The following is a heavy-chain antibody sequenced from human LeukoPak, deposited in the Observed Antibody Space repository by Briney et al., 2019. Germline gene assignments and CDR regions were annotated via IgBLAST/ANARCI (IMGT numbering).Heavy chain of an antibody. D-gene: IGHD1-1*01. CDR1: GFTFSSHG. CDR3: AAWRDDRELDC. J-gene: IGHJ4*02. V-gene: IGHV3-33*01. Sequence: PGGSLRLSCAASGFTFSSHGMHWVRQAPGKGLEWVAVIWYDGSNKYYADFVKGRFTISRDNPKNTLYLQMNSLRVEDTAVYYCAAWRDDRELDCWGQGTLVTVSS. CDR2: IWYDGSNK.